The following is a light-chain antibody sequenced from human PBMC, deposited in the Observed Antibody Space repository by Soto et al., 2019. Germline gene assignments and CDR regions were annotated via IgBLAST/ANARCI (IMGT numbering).Light chain of an antibody. CDR3: QQYGSSRLT. V-gene: IGKV3-20*01. J-gene: IGKJ4*01. Sequence: EIVLTQSPGTLSVSPGERATLSCRASQSVDSSYLAWYQQKPGQAPRLLIYGASSRATGIPDRFSGSGSGTDFTLTISRLEPEDFAVYYCQQYGSSRLTFGGGTKVDIK. CDR2: GAS. CDR1: QSVDSSY.